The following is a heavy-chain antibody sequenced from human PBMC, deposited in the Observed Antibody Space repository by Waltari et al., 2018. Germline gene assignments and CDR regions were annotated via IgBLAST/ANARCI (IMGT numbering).Heavy chain of an antibody. CDR3: VKQRVRASPIFDY. Sequence: EVQLVESGGGLVQPGGSLKLSCATSGFTFSGSAMTWVRQAPGVGLEWFSDISVGGGTTYYADSVKGRFTISRDNSKNILYLQMNSLRAEDTAFYYCVKQRVRASPIFDYWGLGTLVTVSS. CDR2: ISVGGGTT. V-gene: IGHV3-23*04. D-gene: IGHD6-25*01. J-gene: IGHJ4*02. CDR1: GFTFSGSA.